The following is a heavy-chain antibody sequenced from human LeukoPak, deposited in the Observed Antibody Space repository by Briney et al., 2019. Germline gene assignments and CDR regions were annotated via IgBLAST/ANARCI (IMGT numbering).Heavy chain of an antibody. CDR2: ISYSGST. J-gene: IGHJ4*02. CDR1: GGSINSSPYY. D-gene: IGHD3-22*01. V-gene: IGHV4-39*07. Sequence: SETLSLTCSVSGGSINSSPYYWGWIRQPPGKGLEWIGSISYSGSTYYNPSLKSRVTISVDTSKNQFSLKLSSVTAADTAVYYCARRSPYYYDSSGLDYWGQGTLVTVFS. CDR3: ARRSPYYYDSSGLDY.